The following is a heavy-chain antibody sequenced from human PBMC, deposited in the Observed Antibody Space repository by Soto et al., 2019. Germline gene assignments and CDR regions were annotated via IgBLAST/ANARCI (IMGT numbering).Heavy chain of an antibody. CDR1: GFTFTTYS. Sequence: EVQLLESGGGLVHPGGSLRLSCAASGFTFTTYSLTWVRQAPGKGLEWVASIGSSSNYIYYADSVKGRFTISRDNAKNSLFMQMNSLRAEDTAVYYCATLTYCSSASCPNYYYVMDVWGQGTTVTVSS. J-gene: IGHJ6*02. V-gene: IGHV3-21*06. D-gene: IGHD2-2*01. CDR3: ATLTYCSSASCPNYYYVMDV. CDR2: IGSSSNYI.